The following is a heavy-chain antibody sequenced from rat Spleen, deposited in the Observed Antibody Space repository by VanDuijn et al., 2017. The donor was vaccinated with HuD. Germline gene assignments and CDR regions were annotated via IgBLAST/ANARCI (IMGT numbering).Heavy chain of an antibody. CDR3: ARSLHPIAAISYYFDY. Sequence: EVQLQESGPGLVKPSQSLSLTCSVTGYSITSSYRWNWIRKFPGNKLEWMGYINSAGSTNYNPSLKSRISITRDTSKNQCFLQVNSLTTEDTATYYCARSLHPIAAISYYFDYWGRGVMVTVSS. J-gene: IGHJ2*01. CDR1: GYSITSSYR. V-gene: IGHV3-3*01. CDR2: INSAGST. D-gene: IGHD1-2*01.